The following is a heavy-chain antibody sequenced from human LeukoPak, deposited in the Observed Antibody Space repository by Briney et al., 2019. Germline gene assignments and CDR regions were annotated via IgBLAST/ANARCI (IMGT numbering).Heavy chain of an antibody. D-gene: IGHD6-13*01. CDR2: INPNSGGT. V-gene: IGHV1-2*02. CDR3: ARGGNSFQYSSSWDPVDY. J-gene: IGHJ4*02. CDR1: VYTFAGYY. Sequence: ASVKVSCKASVYTFAGYYMHWVRQAPGQGLEWMGWINPNSGGTNYAQKFQGRVTMTRDTSISTAYMELSRLRSDDTAVYYCARGGNSFQYSSSWDPVDYWGQGTLVTVSS.